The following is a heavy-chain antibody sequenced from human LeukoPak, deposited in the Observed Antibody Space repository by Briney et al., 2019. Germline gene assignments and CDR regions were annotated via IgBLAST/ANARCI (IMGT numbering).Heavy chain of an antibody. Sequence: PSETLSLTCTVSGGSISSYYWSRIRQPAGKGLEWIGRIYSSGSTDYNPSLKSRVTMSVDTTKNQFSLKMRSVTAADTAVYYCASAPITIFGVVMPSWGQGTLVTVSS. J-gene: IGHJ4*02. D-gene: IGHD3-3*01. CDR1: GGSISSYY. CDR2: IYSSGST. V-gene: IGHV4-4*07. CDR3: ASAPITIFGVVMPS.